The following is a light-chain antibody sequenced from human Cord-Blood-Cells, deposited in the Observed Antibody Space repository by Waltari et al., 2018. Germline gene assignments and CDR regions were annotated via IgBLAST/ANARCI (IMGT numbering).Light chain of an antibody. Sequence: QSALTQPASVSGSPGQSITIPCTGTSSDVGGYNYSSWYQQPPGKAPKLMIYDVSNRPSGVSNRFSGSKSGNTASLTISGLQAEDEADYYCSSYTSSSTLVFGTGTKVTVL. V-gene: IGLV2-14*01. CDR2: DVS. CDR1: SSDVGGYNY. CDR3: SSYTSSSTLV. J-gene: IGLJ1*01.